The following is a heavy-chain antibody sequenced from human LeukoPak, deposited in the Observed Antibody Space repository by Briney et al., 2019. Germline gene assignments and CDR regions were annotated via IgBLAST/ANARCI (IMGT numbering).Heavy chain of an antibody. J-gene: IGHJ4*02. Sequence: GGSLRLSCAASGFTFNNYGMHWVRQAPGKGLEWVAFIRYNGNNQYYADSVKGRFTISRDNSKNTLYLQMNSLKGDDTAVYYCAKAPVTSCRGAYCYPFDYWGQGTLVTISS. D-gene: IGHD2-21*01. CDR1: GFTFNNYG. V-gene: IGHV3-30*02. CDR2: IRYNGNNQ. CDR3: AKAPVTSCRGAYCYPFDY.